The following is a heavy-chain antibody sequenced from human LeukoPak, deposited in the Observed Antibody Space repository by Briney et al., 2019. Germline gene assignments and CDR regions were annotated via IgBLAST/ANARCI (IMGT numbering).Heavy chain of an antibody. D-gene: IGHD1-1*01. V-gene: IGHV3-73*01. CDR2: IRSKANSYAT. Sequence: GGSLRLSCAASGFTFSGSAMHWVRQASGKGLEWVGRIRSKANSYATAYAASVKGRFTISRDDSKNTAYLQMNSLKTEDTAVYYCTRRTLTVQLELRAFDIWGQGTMVTVSS. CDR1: GFTFSGSA. CDR3: TRRTLTVQLELRAFDI. J-gene: IGHJ3*02.